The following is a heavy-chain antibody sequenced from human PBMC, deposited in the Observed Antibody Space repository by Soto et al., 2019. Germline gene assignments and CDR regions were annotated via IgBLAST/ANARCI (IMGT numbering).Heavy chain of an antibody. D-gene: IGHD4-17*01. CDR2: IYYSGST. Sequence: SETLSLTCTVSGGSISSYYWSWIRQPPGKGLEWIGYIYYSGSTNYNPSLKSRVTISVDTSKNQFSLKLSSVTAADTAVYYCARHGRTTSPWDAFDIWGQGTMVTVSS. J-gene: IGHJ3*02. V-gene: IGHV4-59*08. CDR1: GGSISSYY. CDR3: ARHGRTTSPWDAFDI.